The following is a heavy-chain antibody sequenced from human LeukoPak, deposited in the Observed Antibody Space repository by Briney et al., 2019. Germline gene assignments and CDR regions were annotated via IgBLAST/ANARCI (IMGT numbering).Heavy chain of an antibody. CDR1: GFTFSSHW. CDR3: RIAAADYFDY. V-gene: IGHV3-23*01. CDR2: ISGSGGST. D-gene: IGHD6-13*01. J-gene: IGHJ4*02. Sequence: GGSLRLSCAASGFTFSSHWMHWVRQAPGKGLEWVSAISGSGGSTYYADSVKGRFTISRDNSKNTLYLQMNSLRAEDTAVYYCRIAAADYFDYWGQGTLVTVSS.